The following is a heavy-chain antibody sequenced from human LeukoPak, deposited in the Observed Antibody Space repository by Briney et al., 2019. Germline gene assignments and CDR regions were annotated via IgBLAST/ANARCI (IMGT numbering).Heavy chain of an antibody. V-gene: IGHV4-39*01. D-gene: IGHD3-22*01. Sequence: SETLSLTCTVSGGSISSSSYYWGWIRQPPGKGLEWIGSIYYSGSTYYNPSLKSRVTISVDTSKNQFSLKLSSVTAADTAVYYCARGGYDSSGYYYLYWGQGTLVTVSS. CDR2: IYYSGST. J-gene: IGHJ4*02. CDR1: GGSISSSSYY. CDR3: ARGGYDSSGYYYLY.